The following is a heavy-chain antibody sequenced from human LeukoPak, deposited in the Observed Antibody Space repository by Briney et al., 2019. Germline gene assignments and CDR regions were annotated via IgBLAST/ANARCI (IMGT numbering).Heavy chain of an antibody. D-gene: IGHD3-22*01. V-gene: IGHV4-34*01. CDR3: ARGYDSSGSRWYYFDY. Sequence: SETLSLTCAVYGGSFSGYYWSWIRQPPGKGLEWIGEINHNGSTNYNPSLKSRVTISVDTSKNQFSLKLSSVTAADTAVYYCARGYDSSGSRWYYFDYWGQGTLVTVSS. J-gene: IGHJ4*02. CDR2: INHNGST. CDR1: GGSFSGYY.